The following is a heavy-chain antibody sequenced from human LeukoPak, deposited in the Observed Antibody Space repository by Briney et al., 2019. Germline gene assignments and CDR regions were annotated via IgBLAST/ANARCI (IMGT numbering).Heavy chain of an antibody. V-gene: IGHV4-59*08. D-gene: IGHD5-18*01. CDR2: IYYSGGT. CDR1: GGSISSYY. Sequence: SETLSLTCTVSGGSISSYYWSWIRQPPGKGLEWIGYIYYSGGTNYNPSLKSRVTISVDTSKNQFSLKLSSVTAADTAVYYCARLSGGYGFDYWGQGTLVTVSS. J-gene: IGHJ4*02. CDR3: ARLSGGYGFDY.